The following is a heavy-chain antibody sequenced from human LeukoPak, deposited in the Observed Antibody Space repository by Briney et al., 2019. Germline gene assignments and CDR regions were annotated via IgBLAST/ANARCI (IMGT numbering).Heavy chain of an antibody. J-gene: IGHJ4*02. V-gene: IGHV1-24*01. Sequence: ASVEVSCKVSGYTLTELSMHWVRQAPGKGREGMGGFDPEDGETIYAQKFQGRVTMTEDTSTDTAYMELSILRSEDPSGDYCSTGSGGLSKLFGVVIALFDYWGQETLLTVSS. D-gene: IGHD3-3*01. CDR3: STGSGGLSKLFGVVIALFDY. CDR1: GYTLTELS. CDR2: FDPEDGET.